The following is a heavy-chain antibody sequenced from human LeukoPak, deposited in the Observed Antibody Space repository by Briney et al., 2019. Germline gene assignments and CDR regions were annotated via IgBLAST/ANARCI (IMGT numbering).Heavy chain of an antibody. D-gene: IGHD3-22*01. V-gene: IGHV1-8*01. J-gene: IGHJ4*02. Sequence: ASVKVSCKASRYTFTSYDINWVREAAGQGLEWMGWMNPNTGRTGFTQKFQGRLTMTRDTSISTAYMELSSLRFGDTAVYYCARLSQTPDYYSNGGYYYLGYWGQGTPVTVSS. CDR1: RYTFTSYD. CDR2: MNPNTGRT. CDR3: ARLSQTPDYYSNGGYYYLGY.